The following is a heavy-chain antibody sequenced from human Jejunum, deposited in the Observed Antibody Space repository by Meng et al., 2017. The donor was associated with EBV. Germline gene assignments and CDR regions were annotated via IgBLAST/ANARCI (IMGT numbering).Heavy chain of an antibody. J-gene: IGHJ4*02. Sequence: QVQLQESGPRLEKPSGTLSLTCVVSGGSISDKDWWSWVRQPPGKGLEWLGEIYHGGGTNYNPSLESRVTISVDKSKNQFSLKLNSVTVADTAVYYCAGNGYYALEYWGPGILVTVSS. D-gene: IGHD3-22*01. CDR2: IYHGGGT. CDR1: GGSISDKDW. V-gene: IGHV4-4*02. CDR3: AGNGYYALEY.